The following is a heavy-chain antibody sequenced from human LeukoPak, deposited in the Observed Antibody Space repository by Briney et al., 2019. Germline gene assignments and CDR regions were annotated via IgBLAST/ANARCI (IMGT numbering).Heavy chain of an antibody. V-gene: IGHV3-53*01. D-gene: IGHD4-17*01. Sequence: GGSLRLSCAASGFTVSSNYMSWVRQAPGKGLEWVSVIYSGGSTYYADSVKGRFTISRDNSKNTLYLQMNSLRAEDTAVYYCAKRAAYDYGDYRGYYFDYWGQGTLVTVSS. J-gene: IGHJ4*02. CDR2: IYSGGST. CDR3: AKRAAYDYGDYRGYYFDY. CDR1: GFTVSSNY.